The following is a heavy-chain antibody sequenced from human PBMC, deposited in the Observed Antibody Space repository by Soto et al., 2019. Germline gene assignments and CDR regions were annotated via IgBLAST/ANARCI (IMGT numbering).Heavy chain of an antibody. CDR3: ARVMKYYGSGSYLTGYYYYYGMDV. J-gene: IGHJ6*02. CDR2: IHHRRRT. V-gene: IGHV4-39*07. Sequence: ASETLSLTCTVVRGSSSYEYYHCTLIRQSPGKGLEWIGYIHHRRRTNYNPSLKSRVTISVDTSKNQFSLKLSSVTAADTAVYYCARVMKYYGSGSYLTGYYYYYGMDVWGQGTTVTVSS. D-gene: IGHD3-10*01. CDR1: RGSSSYEYYH.